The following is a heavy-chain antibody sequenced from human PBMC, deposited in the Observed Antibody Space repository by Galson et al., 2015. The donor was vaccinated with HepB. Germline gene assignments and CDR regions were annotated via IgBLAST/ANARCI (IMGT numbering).Heavy chain of an antibody. CDR3: ARDWGIAVAGTWWFDP. J-gene: IGHJ5*02. D-gene: IGHD6-19*01. CDR2: ISSNGAGT. V-gene: IGHV3-64D*09. Sequence: SLRLSCAASGFTFSSYAMHWVRQAPGKGLEYVSAISSNGAGTYYADSVKGRFTISRDNSKNTLYLQMSSLRAEDTAVYYCARDWGIAVAGTWWFDPWGQGTLVTVSS. CDR1: GFTFSSYA.